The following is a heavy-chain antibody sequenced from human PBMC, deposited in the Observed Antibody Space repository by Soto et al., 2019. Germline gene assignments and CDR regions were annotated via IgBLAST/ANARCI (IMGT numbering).Heavy chain of an antibody. D-gene: IGHD3-22*01. V-gene: IGHV3-23*01. Sequence: GGSLRLSCAASGFTFRSYAMTWVRQAPGKGLEWVSSILGGGDRTYYADSVEGRFTISRDNSKNTLHLQTNSLRAEDTALYYCVKGAHDRSGYHLYYFDSWGQGTLVTVSS. CDR2: ILGGGDRT. CDR3: VKGAHDRSGYHLYYFDS. CDR1: GFTFRSYA. J-gene: IGHJ4*02.